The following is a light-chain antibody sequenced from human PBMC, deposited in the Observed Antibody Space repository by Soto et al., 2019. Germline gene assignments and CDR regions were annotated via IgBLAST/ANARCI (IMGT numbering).Light chain of an antibody. CDR3: AAWDDGLIGSVV. CDR1: SSNIGRNT. V-gene: IGLV1-44*01. CDR2: RNS. J-gene: IGLJ2*01. Sequence: QPVLTQPPSASGTPGQRVTISCSGSSSNIGRNTVNWYQQVPGAAPQLLIYRNSQRPSGVPDRFSGSKSGTSASLTISGLRPDDEADYYCAAWDDGLIGSVVFGGGTKVTVL.